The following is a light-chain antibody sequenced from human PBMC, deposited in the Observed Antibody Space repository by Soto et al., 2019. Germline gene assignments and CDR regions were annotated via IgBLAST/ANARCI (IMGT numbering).Light chain of an antibody. Sequence: EIVLTQSPGTLSLSPGERATLSCRASQSVSNYLAWYQQKPGQSPSLLIYDASNRATGIPARFSGSGSGTDFPLSISSQDPKDFAFYYCQQVYRGPKTFGKGT. CDR2: DAS. J-gene: IGKJ5*01. CDR1: QSVSNY. V-gene: IGKV3-11*01. CDR3: QQVYRGPKT.